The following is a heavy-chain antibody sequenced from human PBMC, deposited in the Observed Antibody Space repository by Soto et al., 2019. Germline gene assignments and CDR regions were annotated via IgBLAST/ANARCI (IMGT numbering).Heavy chain of an antibody. Sequence: QVQLVESGGGVVQPGGSLRLSCAASGFTFSNFAMHWVRQAPGKGLEWVAVISFDGRNKDYADSVKGRFTISRDNSKNTLFPQMNSLRPEDTAVYYCARERAIAATGTFYYWGQGTLVTVSS. CDR1: GFTFSNFA. D-gene: IGHD6-13*01. V-gene: IGHV3-30*04. J-gene: IGHJ4*02. CDR2: ISFDGRNK. CDR3: ARERAIAATGTFYY.